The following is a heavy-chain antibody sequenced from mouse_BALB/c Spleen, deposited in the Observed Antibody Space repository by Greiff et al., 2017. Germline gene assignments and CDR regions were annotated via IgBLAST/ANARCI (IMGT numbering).Heavy chain of an antibody. CDR2: IRNKANGYTT. CDR3: ASYRYDGAWFAY. Sequence: DVQLVESGGGLVQPGGSLRLSCATSGFTFTDYYMSWVRQPPGKALEWLGFIRNKANGYTTEYSASVKGRFTISRDNSQSILYLQMNTLRAEDSATYYCASYRYDGAWFAYWGQGTLVTVSA. J-gene: IGHJ3*01. CDR1: GFTFTDYY. D-gene: IGHD2-14*01. V-gene: IGHV7-3*02.